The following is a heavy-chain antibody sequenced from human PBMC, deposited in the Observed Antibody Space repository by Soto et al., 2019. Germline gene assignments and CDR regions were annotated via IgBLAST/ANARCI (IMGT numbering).Heavy chain of an antibody. CDR1: GYFFTTYG. Sequence: QVPLVQSGAEVKKPGASVKVSCKGSGYFFTTYGCTWGRQPPGQGLEWMGGISAHNGNTNYAQKLQGRVTVTRDTSTSTAYMELRNLRSDDTAVYYCARGRYGDYWGQGALVTVSS. D-gene: IGHD1-1*01. CDR2: ISAHNGNT. V-gene: IGHV1-18*01. J-gene: IGHJ4*02. CDR3: ARGRYGDY.